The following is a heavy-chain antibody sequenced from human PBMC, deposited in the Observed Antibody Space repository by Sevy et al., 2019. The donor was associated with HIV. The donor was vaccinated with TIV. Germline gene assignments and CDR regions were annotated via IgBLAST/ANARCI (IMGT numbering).Heavy chain of an antibody. V-gene: IGHV3-49*03. Sequence: GGSLRLSCTASGFTFGDYAMSWCRQAPGKGLEWVGFIRSKTYGGTTEYAASAKGRFTISRDDSKSIAYLQMNSLKTEDTAAYYCTRVRGTISPYYYYGMDVWGQGTTVTVSS. CDR3: TRVRGTISPYYYYGMDV. D-gene: IGHD3-16*01. CDR2: IRSKTYGGTT. CDR1: GFTFGDYA. J-gene: IGHJ6*02.